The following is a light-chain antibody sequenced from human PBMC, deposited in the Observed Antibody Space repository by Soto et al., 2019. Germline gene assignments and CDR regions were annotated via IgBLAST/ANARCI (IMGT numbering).Light chain of an antibody. J-gene: IGKJ1*01. CDR3: QQYGASPRT. CDR1: QSVSSY. CDR2: GAS. V-gene: IGKV3-20*01. Sequence: EIVLTQSPATLSLSPGEIATLSFRASQSVSSYLAWYQQKRGQAPRFLIYGASSRATGIPDRFSGSGSGTDFTLTINRLDPEDFAVYYCQQYGASPRTFGQGTKVDIK.